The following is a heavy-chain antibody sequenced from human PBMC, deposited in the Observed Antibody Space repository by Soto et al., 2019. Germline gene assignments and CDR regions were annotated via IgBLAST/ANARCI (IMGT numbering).Heavy chain of an antibody. CDR3: ARIPYSSSSKGMDV. J-gene: IGHJ6*02. D-gene: IGHD6-13*01. CDR2: IDWDDDK. V-gene: IGHV2-70*01. CDR1: GFSLSTSGMC. Sequence: SGPTLVNPTQTLTLTCTFSGFSLSTSGMCVSWIRQPPGKALEWLALIDWDDDKYYSTSLKTRLTISKDTSKNQVVLTMTNMDPVDTATYYCARIPYSSSSKGMDVWGQGTTVTVSS.